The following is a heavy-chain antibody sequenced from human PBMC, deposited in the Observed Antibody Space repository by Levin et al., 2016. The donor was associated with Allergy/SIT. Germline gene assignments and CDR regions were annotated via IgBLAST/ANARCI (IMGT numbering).Heavy chain of an antibody. V-gene: IGHV1-69*01. Sequence: WVRQAPGQGLEWMGGIIPIFGTANYAQKFQGRVTITADESTSTAYMELSSLRSEDTAVYYCARVKAVTLMYYYGMDVWGQGTTVTVSS. CDR3: ARVKAVTLMYYYGMDV. D-gene: IGHD4-11*01. CDR2: IIPIFGTA. J-gene: IGHJ6*02.